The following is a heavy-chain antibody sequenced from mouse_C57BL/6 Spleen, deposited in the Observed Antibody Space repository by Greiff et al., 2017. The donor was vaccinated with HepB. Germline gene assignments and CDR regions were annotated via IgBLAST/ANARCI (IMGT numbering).Heavy chain of an antibody. D-gene: IGHD2-5*01. CDR3: TRVGLYYSNYVGAMDY. CDR2: ISSGGDYI. J-gene: IGHJ4*01. V-gene: IGHV5-9-1*02. CDR1: GFTFSSYA. Sequence: EVKVVESGEGLVKPGGSLKLSCAASGFTFSSYAMSWVRQTPEKRLEWVAYISSGGDYIYYADTVKGRFTISRDNARNTLYLQMSSLKSEDTAMYYCTRVGLYYSNYVGAMDYWGQGTSVTVSS.